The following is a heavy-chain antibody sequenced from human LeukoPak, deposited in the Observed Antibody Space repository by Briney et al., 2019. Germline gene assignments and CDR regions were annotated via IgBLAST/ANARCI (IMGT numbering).Heavy chain of an antibody. CDR2: INWNGRNV. CDR3: ARPPGEHCGEARCYV. Sequence: PGGSLRLSCATSGFTFDDYGMNWVRQVPGKGLEWVSNINWNGRNVDYADSVKGRFTISRDHSKNTLYLEMNSLRADDTAVYYCARPPGEHCGEARCYVGGQGTLVTVSS. D-gene: IGHD2-2*01. J-gene: IGHJ4*02. V-gene: IGHV3-20*04. CDR1: GFTFDDYG.